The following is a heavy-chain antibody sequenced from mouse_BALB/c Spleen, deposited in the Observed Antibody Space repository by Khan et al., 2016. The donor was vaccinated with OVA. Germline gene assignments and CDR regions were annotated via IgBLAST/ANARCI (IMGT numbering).Heavy chain of an antibody. Sequence: VKLLESGAELAKPGASVMMSCKASGYTFTTYWMHWVKQRPGQGLEWIGYIDPSTGYTEYNQKFKDRATLTADKSSSTAYMQLSSLTSEDSAVYYCVREGAYYRSDGWFAYWGQGTLVTVSA. CDR1: GYTFTTYW. CDR2: IDPSTGYT. J-gene: IGHJ3*01. CDR3: VREGAYYRSDGWFAY. D-gene: IGHD2-14*01. V-gene: IGHV1-7*01.